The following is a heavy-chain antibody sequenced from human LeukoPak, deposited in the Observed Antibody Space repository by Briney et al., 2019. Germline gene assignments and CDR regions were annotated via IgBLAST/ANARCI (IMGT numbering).Heavy chain of an antibody. Sequence: ASVHVSCQASGYTFTGYYMHWVRQAPGQGLAWMGWVNPNSGGTNYAQRFQGRVTMTRDTSISTAYMELSRLRSDDTAVYYCARGIVGVSNWFDPWGQGTLVTVSS. D-gene: IGHD1-26*01. CDR1: GYTFTGYY. J-gene: IGHJ5*02. CDR2: VNPNSGGT. V-gene: IGHV1-2*02. CDR3: ARGIVGVSNWFDP.